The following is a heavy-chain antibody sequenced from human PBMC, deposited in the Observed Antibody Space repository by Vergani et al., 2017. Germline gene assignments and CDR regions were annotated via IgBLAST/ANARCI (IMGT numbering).Heavy chain of an antibody. CDR2: ISYDGSNK. V-gene: IGHV3-30-3*01. CDR1: GFTFSSYA. J-gene: IGHJ6*03. CDR3: AKDSREVPAAILDYYYYMDV. D-gene: IGHD2-2*02. Sequence: QVQLVESGGGVVQPGRSLRLSCAASGFTFSSYAMHWVRQAPGKGLEWVAVISYDGSNKYYADSVKGRFTISRDNSKDTLYLQMNSLRAEDTAVYYCAKDSREVPAAILDYYYYMDVWGKGTTVTVSS.